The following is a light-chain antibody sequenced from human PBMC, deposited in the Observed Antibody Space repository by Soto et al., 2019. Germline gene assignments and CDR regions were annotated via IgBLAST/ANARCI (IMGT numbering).Light chain of an antibody. V-gene: IGKV1-5*03. CDR2: KAS. J-gene: IGKJ1*01. Sequence: DIQMTHSPSTLSASVGDRVTITCRASQSISSWLAWYQQKPGKAPHLLIYKASSLESGVPSRFSGSGSGTEFTLTISSLHPDDFATYYCQHYKTYSPWTFGQGTKVDIK. CDR3: QHYKTYSPWT. CDR1: QSISSW.